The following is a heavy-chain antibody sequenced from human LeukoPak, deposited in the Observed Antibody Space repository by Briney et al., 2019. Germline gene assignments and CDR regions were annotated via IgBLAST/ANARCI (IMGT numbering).Heavy chain of an antibody. CDR2: ISSDGSDK. CDR1: GFTFSSYP. Sequence: GGSLRLSCAASGFTFSSYPVHWVRQAPGKGLDWVALISSDGSDKKYADSVKGRFTISRDNSKNTLYLQMHSLRVEDTAVYYCARDYPADYWGQGTLVTVSS. CDR3: ARDYPADY. J-gene: IGHJ4*02. V-gene: IGHV3-30-3*01.